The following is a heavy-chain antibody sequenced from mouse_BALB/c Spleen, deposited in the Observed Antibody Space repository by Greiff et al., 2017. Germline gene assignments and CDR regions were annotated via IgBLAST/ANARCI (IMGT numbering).Heavy chain of an antibody. CDR1: GFTFSSYA. CDR2: ISSGGSYT. V-gene: IGHV5-9-4*01. J-gene: IGHJ2*01. CDR3: ARDRGNYLDY. D-gene: IGHD2-14*01. Sequence: EVQVVESGGGLVKPGGSLKLSCAASGFTFSSYAMSWVRQSPEKRLEWVAEISSGGSYTYYPDTVTGRFTISRDNAKNTLYLEMSSLRSEDTAMYYCARDRGNYLDYWGQGTTLTVSS.